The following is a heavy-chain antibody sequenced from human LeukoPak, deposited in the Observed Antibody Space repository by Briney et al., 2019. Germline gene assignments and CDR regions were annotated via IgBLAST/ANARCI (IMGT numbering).Heavy chain of an antibody. CDR3: ARLIWFGEPDAFDI. V-gene: IGHV4-59*08. CDR2: IYYSGST. J-gene: IGHJ3*02. Sequence: SETLSLTCTVSGGSISSYYWSWIRQPPGKGLEWIGYIYYSGSTNYNPSLKSRVTISVDTSKNQFSLKLSFVTAADTAVYYCARLIWFGEPDAFDIWGQGTMVTVSS. CDR1: GGSISSYY. D-gene: IGHD3-10*01.